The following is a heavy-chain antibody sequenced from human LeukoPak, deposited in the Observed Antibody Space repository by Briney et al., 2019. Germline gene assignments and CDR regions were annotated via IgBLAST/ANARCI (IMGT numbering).Heavy chain of an antibody. Sequence: ILSWAACGFTFNGLYLGCIRQAPKKGLAWLSYINIGGTNTHYADSVKGRFTISRDNAKKSLYLEMNNLRAEDTAVYYCATDGAGFDTWGQGVLVTVSS. J-gene: IGHJ5*02. CDR1: GFTFNGLY. CDR2: INIGGTNT. V-gene: IGHV3-11*01. CDR3: ATDGAGFDT.